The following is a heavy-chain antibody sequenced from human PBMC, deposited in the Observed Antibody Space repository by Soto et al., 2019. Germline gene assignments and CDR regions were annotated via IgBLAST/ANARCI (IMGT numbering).Heavy chain of an antibody. CDR3: ARPISGEDVEWELGDAFDI. Sequence: EVQLVESGGGLVKPGGSLRLSCAASGFTFSSYSMNWVRQAPGKGLEWVSSISSSSSYIYYADSVKGRFTISRDNAKNSLYLQMNSLRAEDTAVYYCARPISGEDVEWELGDAFDIWGQGTMVTVSS. J-gene: IGHJ3*02. CDR2: ISSSSSYI. V-gene: IGHV3-21*01. CDR1: GFTFSSYS. D-gene: IGHD1-26*01.